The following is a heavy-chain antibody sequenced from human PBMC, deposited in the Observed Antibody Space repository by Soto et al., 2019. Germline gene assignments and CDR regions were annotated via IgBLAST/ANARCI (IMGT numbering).Heavy chain of an antibody. Sequence: QVQLQESGPGLVKPSDTLSLTCAVSGDSISSNKWWGWIRQPPGKGLEWIGYFHYSGSTYYSPSLKSRVTMSVDESKYQCYLKLSSVTAVDTAVYYCATDTRSHGWFDPWGQGTLVTVSS. V-gene: IGHV4-28*01. J-gene: IGHJ5*02. D-gene: IGHD3-16*01. CDR3: ATDTRSHGWFDP. CDR1: GDSISSNKW. CDR2: FHYSGST.